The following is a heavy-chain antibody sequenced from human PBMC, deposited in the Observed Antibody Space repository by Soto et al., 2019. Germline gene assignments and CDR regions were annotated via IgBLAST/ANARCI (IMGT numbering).Heavy chain of an antibody. CDR2: IIPILGIA. CDR1: GGTFSSYT. D-gene: IGHD3-3*01. J-gene: IGHJ3*02. CDR3: ARTLWSGYNHDAFDI. V-gene: IGHV1-69*02. Sequence: SVKVSCKASGGTFSSYTISWVRQAPGQGLEWMGRIIPILGIANYAQKFQGRVTITADKSTSTAYMELSSLRSEDTAVYYCARTLWSGYNHDAFDIWGQGTMVTVSS.